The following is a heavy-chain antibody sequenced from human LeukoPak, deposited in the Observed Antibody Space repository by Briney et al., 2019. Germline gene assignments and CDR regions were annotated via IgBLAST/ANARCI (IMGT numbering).Heavy chain of an antibody. V-gene: IGHV1-2*02. J-gene: IGHJ4*02. Sequence: ASVKVSCKASGYTFTGYYMHWVRQAPGQGLEWMGWINPNSGGTNYAQKFQGRVTMTRDTSISTAYMELSRLRSDDTAVYYCARARITMIVVVLTFFDYWGQGTLVTVSS. CDR2: INPNSGGT. CDR3: ARARITMIVVVLTFFDY. D-gene: IGHD3-22*01. CDR1: GYTFTGYY.